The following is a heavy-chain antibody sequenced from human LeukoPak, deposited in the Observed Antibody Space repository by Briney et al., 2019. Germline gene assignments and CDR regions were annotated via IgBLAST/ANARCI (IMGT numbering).Heavy chain of an antibody. D-gene: IGHD2-15*01. V-gene: IGHV3-20*04. J-gene: IGHJ6*03. Sequence: PGGSLRLSCAASGFTFNDYGMSWVRQAPGQGPEWVSGITCNGGSTDYAASVKGRFTISRDNAKNSLYLQMNSLRDEDTALYYCVRCGGTIRHSYYCYVDVWGKGTSVSVSS. CDR1: GFTFNDYG. CDR2: ITCNGGST. CDR3: VRCGGTIRHSYYCYVDV.